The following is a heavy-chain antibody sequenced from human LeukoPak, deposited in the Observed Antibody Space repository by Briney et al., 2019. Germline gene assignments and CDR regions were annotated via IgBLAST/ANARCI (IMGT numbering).Heavy chain of an antibody. CDR1: GFIFTNYG. Sequence: GGSLRLSCAASGFIFTNYGFSWVRQAPGKGLGWVSGITGSGTNTYYADSVEGGFTISRDNSKNTLYLQMSSLRDEDTAVYYCARWAPGLDYWGQGTLVTVSS. V-gene: IGHV3-23*01. J-gene: IGHJ4*02. CDR2: ITGSGTNT. D-gene: IGHD5-24*01. CDR3: ARWAPGLDY.